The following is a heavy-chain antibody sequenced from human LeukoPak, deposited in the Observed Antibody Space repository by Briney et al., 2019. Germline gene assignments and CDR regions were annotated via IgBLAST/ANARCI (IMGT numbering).Heavy chain of an antibody. J-gene: IGHJ6*03. V-gene: IGHV3-43D*03. D-gene: IGHD2-15*01. CDR2: ISWDGGST. Sequence: GGSLRLSCAASGFTFDDYAMHWVRQAPGKGLEWVSLISWDGGSTYYADSVKGRFTISRDNSKNSLYLQMNSLRAEDTAVYYCARVLRYCSGGNCYSGGLGYMDVWGKGTTVTISS. CDR1: GFTFDDYA. CDR3: ARVLRYCSGGNCYSGGLGYMDV.